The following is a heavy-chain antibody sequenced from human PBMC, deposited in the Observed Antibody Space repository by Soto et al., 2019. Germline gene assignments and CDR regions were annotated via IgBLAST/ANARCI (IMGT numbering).Heavy chain of an antibody. V-gene: IGHV1-69*01. Sequence: QVQLVQSGAEVKKPGSSVKVSCKASGGTFSSYGFSWVRQAPGQGLEWMGGIIPLFGTANYAQKFQGRVTITADESRRTTYMEPSSLRSEDSAVYYCARDECSGGSCYSDYWGQGTLVTVSS. J-gene: IGHJ4*02. D-gene: IGHD2-15*01. CDR2: IIPLFGTA. CDR1: GGTFSSYG. CDR3: ARDECSGGSCYSDY.